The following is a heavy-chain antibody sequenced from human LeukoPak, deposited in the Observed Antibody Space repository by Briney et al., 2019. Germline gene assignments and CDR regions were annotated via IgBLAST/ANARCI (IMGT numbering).Heavy chain of an antibody. CDR2: MNPNSGNT. CDR1: GYTFTSYD. J-gene: IGHJ4*02. Sequence: ASVKVSCKASGYTFTSYDINWVRQATGQGLEWMGWMNPNSGNTGYAQKFQGRVTMTRNTSISTAYMELSSLRSEDTAVYYCARHSSSWWTLLDYWGQGTLVTVSS. D-gene: IGHD6-13*01. V-gene: IGHV1-8*01. CDR3: ARHSSSWWTLLDY.